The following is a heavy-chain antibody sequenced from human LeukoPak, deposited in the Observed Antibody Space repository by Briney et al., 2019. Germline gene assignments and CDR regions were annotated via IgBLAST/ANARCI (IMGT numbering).Heavy chain of an antibody. V-gene: IGHV4-59*01. J-gene: IGHJ1*01. D-gene: IGHD2-15*01. CDR1: GGSISRYY. Sequence: PSETLSLTCTVSGGSISRYYWSWIRQPPGKGLEWIGYIYYSGSTNYNPSLKSRVTISVDTSKNQFSLKLSSVTAADTAVYYCARVGRYCSGGSCYSGYFQHWGQGTLVTVSS. CDR2: IYYSGST. CDR3: ARVGRYCSGGSCYSGYFQH.